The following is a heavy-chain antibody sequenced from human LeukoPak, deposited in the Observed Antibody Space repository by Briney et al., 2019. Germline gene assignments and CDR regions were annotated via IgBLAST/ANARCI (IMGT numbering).Heavy chain of an antibody. Sequence: GGSLRLSCAASGFTFSSYWMSWVRQAPGKGLEWVAKIKQDGSEKYYVDSVKGRFTISRDNAKNSLYLQMNSLRAEDTAVYYCATDSYYYDSSGYSPAFDYWGQGTLVTVSS. V-gene: IGHV3-7*02. J-gene: IGHJ4*02. CDR1: GFTFSSYW. CDR3: ATDSYYYDSSGYSPAFDY. D-gene: IGHD3-22*01. CDR2: IKQDGSEK.